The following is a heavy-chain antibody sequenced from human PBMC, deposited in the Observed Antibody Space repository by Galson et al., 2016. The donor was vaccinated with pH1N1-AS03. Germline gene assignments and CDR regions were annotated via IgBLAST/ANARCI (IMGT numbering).Heavy chain of an antibody. D-gene: IGHD3-22*01. CDR3: VKDMRGVANSDYGMDV. CDR1: GFTFSSNA. CDR2: ISASGGST. V-gene: IGHV3-23*01. J-gene: IGHJ6*02. Sequence: SLRLSCAASGFTFSSNAMTWVRQAPGKGLEWVSTISASGGSTFYADSVTGRFTISRDNFKNTLSLQMNSLRGDDTALYYRVKDMRGVANSDYGMDVWGQGTTVAVSS.